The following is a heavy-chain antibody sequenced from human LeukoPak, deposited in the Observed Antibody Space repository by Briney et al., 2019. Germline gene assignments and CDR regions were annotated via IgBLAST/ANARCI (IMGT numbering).Heavy chain of an antibody. V-gene: IGHV3-53*01. Sequence: GGSLRLSCAASGFTVSSNYMNWGRQAPGKGLEWVSIIYSGGSTYYADSVKGRFTISRDNSKHTLYLQMNSLTAEDTAVYYCARWDSSGYHKYYFDYWGQGTLVTVSS. CDR1: GFTVSSNY. CDR2: IYSGGST. J-gene: IGHJ4*02. D-gene: IGHD3-22*01. CDR3: ARWDSSGYHKYYFDY.